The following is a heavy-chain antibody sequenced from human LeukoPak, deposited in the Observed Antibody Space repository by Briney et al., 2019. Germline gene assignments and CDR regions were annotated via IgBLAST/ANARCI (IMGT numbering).Heavy chain of an antibody. V-gene: IGHV3-23*01. CDR1: GFTFSSYA. D-gene: IGHD1-26*01. CDR2: TSGSGTTT. J-gene: IGHJ4*02. CDR3: ARRLGGANSFDY. Sequence: GGSLRLSCAASGFTFSSYAMSWVRQAPGKGLEWVSLTSGSGTTTYYADSVKGRFIISRDNSKNTLYLQMNSLRDEDTAVYYCARRLGGANSFDYWGQGTLVTVSS.